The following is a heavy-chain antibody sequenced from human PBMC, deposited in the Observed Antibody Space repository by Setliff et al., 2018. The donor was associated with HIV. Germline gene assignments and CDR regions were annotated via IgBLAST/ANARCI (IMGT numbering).Heavy chain of an antibody. CDR3: ASRVYYYDSNNFLREEGFDP. D-gene: IGHD3-22*01. J-gene: IGHJ5*02. Sequence: SETLSLTCAVSGGSISSDNWWTWVRQAPGKGLEWIGEIYHSEYTNYNPSLKSRVTISIDTSKNQFSLNLTSVTAADTAVYYCASRVYYYDSNNFLREEGFDPWGQGTLVTVS. CDR1: GGSISSDNW. V-gene: IGHV4-4*02. CDR2: IYHSEYT.